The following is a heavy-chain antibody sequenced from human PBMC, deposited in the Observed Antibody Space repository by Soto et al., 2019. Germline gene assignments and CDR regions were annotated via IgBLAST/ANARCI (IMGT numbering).Heavy chain of an antibody. CDR2: ISAYNGNT. D-gene: IGHD2-15*01. J-gene: IGHJ5*02. V-gene: IGHV1-18*01. CDR1: GYTFTNYA. Sequence: QVQLVQSGAEVKKPGASVKVSCKASGYTFTNYAISWVRQAPGQGLEWMGWISAYNGNTNYAQKFQGRVTMTTDTATSTAYMELRSLRSDDTAVYYCARDAATVVVVVAGVENYFGPWGQGTLVTVSS. CDR3: ARDAATVVVVVAGVENYFGP.